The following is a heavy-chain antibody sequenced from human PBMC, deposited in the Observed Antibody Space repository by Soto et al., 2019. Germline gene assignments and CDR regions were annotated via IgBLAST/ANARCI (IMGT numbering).Heavy chain of an antibody. V-gene: IGHV3-7*03. D-gene: IGHD5-18*01. Sequence: GGSLRLSCAASGFTFSNYSMHWVRQAPGKGLEWVANIKQDGSEKYYVDSVKGRFTISRDNAKNSLYLQMNSLRAEDTAVYYCARGGYSYGTNWFDPWGQGTLVTVSS. CDR1: GFTFSNYS. CDR2: IKQDGSEK. J-gene: IGHJ5*02. CDR3: ARGGYSYGTNWFDP.